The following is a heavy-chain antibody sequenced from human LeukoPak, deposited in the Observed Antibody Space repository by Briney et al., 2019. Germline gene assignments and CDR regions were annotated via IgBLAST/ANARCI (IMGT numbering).Heavy chain of an antibody. CDR2: IYENDEQ. CDR3: AHRYRGVASDM. D-gene: IGHD2-15*01. J-gene: IGHJ3*02. Sequence: SGPTLVHPTAAPGLTFSVSGLTLSSGAAGVGLKRQPPGGTLGRIGYIYENDEQLYSSSLQNRLSITTDTSKDQVGLTMGNMDPVDTARYYCAHRYRGVASDMWGQGTMVPVSS. CDR1: GLTLSSGAAG. V-gene: IGHV2-5*01.